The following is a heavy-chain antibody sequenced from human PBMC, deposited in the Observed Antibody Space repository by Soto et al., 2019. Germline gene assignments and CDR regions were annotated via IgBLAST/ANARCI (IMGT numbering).Heavy chain of an antibody. Sequence: SETLSLTCTVSGGSISSYYWSWIRQPPGKGLEGIGYIYYSGSTNYNPSLKSRVTISVDTSKNQFSLKLSSVTAADTAVYYCARLDIVVVPAAIFQDYYYYYMDVWGKGTTVTVSS. J-gene: IGHJ6*03. D-gene: IGHD2-2*01. CDR1: GGSISSYY. CDR3: ARLDIVVVPAAIFQDYYYYYMDV. V-gene: IGHV4-59*08. CDR2: IYYSGST.